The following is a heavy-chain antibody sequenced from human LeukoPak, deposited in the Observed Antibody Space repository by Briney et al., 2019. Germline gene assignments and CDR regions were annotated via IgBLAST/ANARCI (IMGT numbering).Heavy chain of an antibody. J-gene: IGHJ4*02. V-gene: IGHV4-61*02. CDR3: ARDWVYSNYYDSSGYDI. CDR1: GGSISSGSYY. D-gene: IGHD3-22*01. CDR2: IYTSGST. Sequence: PSQTLSLTCTVSGGSISSGSYYWSWIRQPAGKGLEWIGRIYTSGSTNYNPSLKSRVTISVDTSKNQFSLKLSSVTAADTAVYYCARDWVYSNYYDSSGYDIWGRGTLVTVSS.